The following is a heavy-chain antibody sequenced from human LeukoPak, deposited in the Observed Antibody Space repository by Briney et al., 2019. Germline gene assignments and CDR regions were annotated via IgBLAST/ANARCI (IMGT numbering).Heavy chain of an antibody. Sequence: GGSLRLSCAASGFTFSSYAMHWVRQAPGKGLEWVAVISYDGSNKYYADSVKGRFTISRDNSKNTLYLQMNSLRAEDTAVYYCAIGEMVPWGQGTLVTVSS. CDR2: ISYDGSNK. J-gene: IGHJ4*02. V-gene: IGHV3-30-3*01. CDR1: GFTFSSYA. D-gene: IGHD3-10*01. CDR3: AIGEMVP.